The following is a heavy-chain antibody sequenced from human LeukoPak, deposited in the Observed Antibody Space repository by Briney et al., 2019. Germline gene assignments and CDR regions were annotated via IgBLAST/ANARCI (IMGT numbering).Heavy chain of an antibody. J-gene: IGHJ4*02. V-gene: IGHV3-7*03. CDR1: GFTFSNYW. CDR2: IKQDGSEG. CDR3: ATFADY. D-gene: IGHD3-10*01. Sequence: GGSLRLSCAASGFTFSNYWMTWVRQAPGKGLEWVANIKQDGSEGYYVDSVKGRFTISRDNAKKSLYLQMNSLRAEDTAVYYCATFADYWGQGTLVTVSS.